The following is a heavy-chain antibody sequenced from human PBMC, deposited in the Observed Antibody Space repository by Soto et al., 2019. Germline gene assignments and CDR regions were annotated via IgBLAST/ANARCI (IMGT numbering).Heavy chain of an antibody. V-gene: IGHV1-24*01. CDR1: GYTLTELS. D-gene: IGHD6-13*01. CDR3: ATVLIRARIAAAGYAFDI. CDR2: FDPEDGET. Sequence: ASVKVSCKVSGYTLTELSMHWVRQAPGKGLEWMGVFDPEDGETIYAQKFQGRVTMTEDTSTDTAYMELSSLRSEDTALYYCATVLIRARIAAAGYAFDIWGQGTMVTVSS. J-gene: IGHJ3*02.